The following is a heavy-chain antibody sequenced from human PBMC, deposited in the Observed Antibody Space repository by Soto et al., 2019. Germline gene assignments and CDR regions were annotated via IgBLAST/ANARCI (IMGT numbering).Heavy chain of an antibody. Sequence: AASVKVSCKASGYTFTGHYMHWVRQAPGQGLEWMGWINPNSGGTNYAQKFRGRVTMTRDTSISTAYMELSRLRSDDTAVYYCAREGRGMYNWFDPWGQGTLVTVSS. CDR3: AREGRGMYNWFDP. D-gene: IGHD6-13*01. V-gene: IGHV1-2*02. J-gene: IGHJ5*02. CDR2: INPNSGGT. CDR1: GYTFTGHY.